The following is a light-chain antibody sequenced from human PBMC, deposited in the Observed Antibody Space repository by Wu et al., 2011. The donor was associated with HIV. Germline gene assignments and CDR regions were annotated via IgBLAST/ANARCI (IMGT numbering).Light chain of an antibody. J-gene: IGKJ1*01. CDR3: QKYNTAPWT. CDR2: DAS. Sequence: EIVLTQSPDTLSLSPGERATLSCRASQSVSNYLVWYQQKPGQAPRLLIYDASNRATGIPSRFSGSGSGTDFTLTISSLQPEDVATYYCQKYNTAPWTFGQGTKVEMK. V-gene: IGKV3-11*01. CDR1: QSVSNY.